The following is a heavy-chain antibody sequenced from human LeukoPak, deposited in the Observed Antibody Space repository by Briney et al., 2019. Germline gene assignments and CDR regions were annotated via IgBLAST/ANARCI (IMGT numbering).Heavy chain of an antibody. CDR1: GGSISTYY. J-gene: IGHJ4*02. V-gene: IGHV4-4*07. CDR2: IYTSGST. D-gene: IGHD5-18*01. CDR3: ARDRAYTPMGGIDY. Sequence: SETLSLTCTVSGGSISTYYWSWIRQPAGKGLEWIGRIYTSGSTNYNPSLKSRVTMSVDTSKNQFSLKLSSVTAADTAVYYCARDRAYTPMGGIDYWGQGTLVTVSS.